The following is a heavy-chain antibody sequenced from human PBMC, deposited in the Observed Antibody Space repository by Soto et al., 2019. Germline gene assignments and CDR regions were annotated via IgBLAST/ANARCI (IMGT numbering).Heavy chain of an antibody. D-gene: IGHD3-9*01. CDR2: IYFRGNT. J-gene: IGHJ4*02. CDR3: ARLEGLATISDYFDI. V-gene: IGHV4-39*01. Sequence: QLQLQESGPGLVKPSETLSLTCSVSGDSINSDKYYWGWIRQPPGKGLEWIWSIYFRGNTYYNPSLQTRLTISIDKSKSRFSMKLNSVTGADSAVYFCARLEGLATISDYFDIWGQGALVTFSS. CDR1: GDSINSDKYY.